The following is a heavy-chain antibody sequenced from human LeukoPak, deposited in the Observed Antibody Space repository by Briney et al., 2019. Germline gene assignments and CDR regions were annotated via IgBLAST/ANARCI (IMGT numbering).Heavy chain of an antibody. CDR2: ISYTGTT. V-gene: IGHV4-39*01. Sequence: SETLSLTCTVSGGSISSSTYYWGWIRQPPGKGLEWVGSISYTGTTYYKPSLKSRVTISVDTSKNQFSLNLSSVTAADTAVYYCARQKGGVAGLKYYFDYWGQGTLVTVSS. J-gene: IGHJ4*02. CDR3: ARQKGGVAGLKYYFDY. CDR1: GGSISSSTYY. D-gene: IGHD6-19*01.